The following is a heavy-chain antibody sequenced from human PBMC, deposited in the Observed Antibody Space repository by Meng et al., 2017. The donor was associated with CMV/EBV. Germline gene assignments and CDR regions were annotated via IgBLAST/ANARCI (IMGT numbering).Heavy chain of an antibody. J-gene: IGHJ6*02. CDR3: ARGAAPYYDFWSGYYLWGFYYGMDV. V-gene: IGHV1-8*01. Sequence: ASVKVSCKASGYTFTSYDINWVRQATGQGLEWMGWMNTNSGNTGYAQKFQGRVTMTRNTSISTAYMELSSLRSEDTAVYYCARGAAPYYDFWSGYYLWGFYYGMDVWGQGTTVTVSS. CDR2: MNTNSGNT. CDR1: GYTFTSYD. D-gene: IGHD3-3*01.